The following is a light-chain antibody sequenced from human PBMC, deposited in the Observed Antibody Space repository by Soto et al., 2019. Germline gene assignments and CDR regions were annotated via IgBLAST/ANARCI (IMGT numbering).Light chain of an antibody. CDR1: SGHINYA. J-gene: IGLJ2*01. V-gene: IGLV4-69*01. Sequence: QLVLTQSPSASASLGASVTLTCTLSSGHINYAIAWHPQQPQKGPRYLMKLNRDGSHRKGDGIPNRFSGSSSGAARYLTISSLQSEDEADYYCQTWSTGIVIFGGGTKLTVL. CDR3: QTWSTGIVI. CDR2: LNRDGSH.